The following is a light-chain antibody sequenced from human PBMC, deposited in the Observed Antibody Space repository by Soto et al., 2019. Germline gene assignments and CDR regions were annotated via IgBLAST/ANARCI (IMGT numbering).Light chain of an antibody. CDR2: DAS. Sequence: DIQMTQSPSILSASVGDRVTITCRASQSISNWLAWYQQKPRKVPKLLIYDASSLESGVPSRFSGSGSGTEFTLTISSLQPDDFATYYCQQYNGYFGGGTKVEI. J-gene: IGKJ4*01. V-gene: IGKV1-5*01. CDR1: QSISNW. CDR3: QQYNGY.